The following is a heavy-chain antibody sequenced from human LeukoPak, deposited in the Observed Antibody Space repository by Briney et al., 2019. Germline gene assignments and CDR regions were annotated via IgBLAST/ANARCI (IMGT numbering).Heavy chain of an antibody. D-gene: IGHD3-22*01. CDR1: GYTFTSYA. V-gene: IGHV7-4-1*02. CDR2: INTNTGNP. Sequence: ASVKVSCKTAGYTFTSYAMNWVRQAPGQGLEWMGWINTNTGNPPYAQGFTGRFVFSLDTAVSTAYLQISSLKAEDTAVYYCAREAIVQSAVWFDPWGQGTLVTVSS. CDR3: AREAIVQSAVWFDP. J-gene: IGHJ5*02.